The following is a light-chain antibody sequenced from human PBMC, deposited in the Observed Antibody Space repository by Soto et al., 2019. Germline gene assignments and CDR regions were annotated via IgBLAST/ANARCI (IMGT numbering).Light chain of an antibody. V-gene: IGKV3-20*01. CDR3: QQYGTSPPIT. CDR1: QRVTSNS. Sequence: EIVLTQSPGTLSLSPGERATLSCRASQRVTSNSFAWYQQKSGHAPRLVFAAPSNRATGIPERFSGSGSGTDFTLTIIRLEPDDFAVYFCQQYGTSPPITFGQGTRLEIK. J-gene: IGKJ5*01. CDR2: APS.